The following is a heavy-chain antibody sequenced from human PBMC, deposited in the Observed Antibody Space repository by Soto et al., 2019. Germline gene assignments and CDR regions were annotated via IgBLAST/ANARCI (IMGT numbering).Heavy chain of an antibody. J-gene: IGHJ4*02. V-gene: IGHV4-31*03. Sequence: KASETLSLTCTVSGGSISSGGYYWSWIRQHPGKGLEWIGYIYYSGSTYYNPSLKSRVTISVDTSKNQFSLKLSSVTAADTAVYYCARVTVSNGDSFDYWGQGTLVTVSS. CDR2: IYYSGST. CDR1: GGSISSGGYY. D-gene: IGHD4-17*01. CDR3: ARVTVSNGDSFDY.